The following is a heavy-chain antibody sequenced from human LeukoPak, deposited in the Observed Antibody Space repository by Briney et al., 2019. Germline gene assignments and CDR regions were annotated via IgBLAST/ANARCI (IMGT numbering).Heavy chain of an antibody. CDR1: GFTFGDYA. Sequence: GGSLRLSCSASGFTFGDYAMHWVRQAPGKGLEWVSLISGVGGSTYYADSVKGRFTISRDNSKNSLYLPMNSVRNEDTALYYCAKDRFSGGFDYWGEGTLVTVSS. V-gene: IGHV3-43*02. D-gene: IGHD3-10*01. CDR3: AKDRFSGGFDY. J-gene: IGHJ4*02. CDR2: ISGVGGST.